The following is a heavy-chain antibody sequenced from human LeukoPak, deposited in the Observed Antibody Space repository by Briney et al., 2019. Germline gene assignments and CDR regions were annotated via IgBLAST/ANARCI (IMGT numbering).Heavy chain of an antibody. J-gene: IGHJ4*02. V-gene: IGHV4-38-2*02. D-gene: IGHD7-27*01. CDR2: IYRSGTT. CDR3: VRINWGSMSLDY. CDR1: GYSISSGYY. Sequence: PSETLSLTCTASGYSISSGYYWGWIRQPPGKGLEWIGTIYRSGTTYYNPSLKSRVTISVDTSKNQFSLKLSSVTAADTAVYYCVRINWGSMSLDYWGQGTLVTVSS.